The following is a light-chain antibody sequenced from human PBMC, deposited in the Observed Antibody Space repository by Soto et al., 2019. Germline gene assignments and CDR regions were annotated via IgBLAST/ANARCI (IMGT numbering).Light chain of an antibody. CDR1: QNINSW. V-gene: IGKV1-5*03. CDR3: QQYNSS. Sequence: DIQMTRSPSTRSASVGDRVTITCRASQNINSWLAWYQQKPGKAPKLLIYKASNLESGVPSRFSGTGSGTEFTLTISSLQPGDFATYYCQQYNSSFGGGTKVDIK. J-gene: IGKJ4*01. CDR2: KAS.